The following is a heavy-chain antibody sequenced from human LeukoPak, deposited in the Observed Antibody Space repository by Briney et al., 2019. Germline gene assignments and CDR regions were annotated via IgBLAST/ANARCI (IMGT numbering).Heavy chain of an antibody. V-gene: IGHV3-15*01. CDR1: GFTFVDYA. D-gene: IGHD6-19*01. CDR2: IKGKTDGGAT. CDR3: TTEYRHSSGWYGAFDI. J-gene: IGHJ3*02. Sequence: KPGRSLRLSCTASGFTFVDYAMTWVRQAPGKGLEWVGRIKGKTDGGATDYAAPVKGRFTILRDDSENTLYLQMNSLETEDTAVYYCTTEYRHSSGWYGAFDIWGQGTMVTVSS.